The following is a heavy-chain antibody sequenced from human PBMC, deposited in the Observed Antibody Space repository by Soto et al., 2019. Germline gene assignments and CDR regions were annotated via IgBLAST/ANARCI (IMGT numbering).Heavy chain of an antibody. J-gene: IGHJ3*02. D-gene: IGHD4-4*01. Sequence: EVQLVESGGGLVQPGGSLRLSCAASGFNLRDYWMSWVRQAPGKGLEWVANIKQDGSEIYYVDSVEGRFTISRDNAKNSLFLQMNSLRPYDTAGYYCLITTSAFDIWRQGTLVTFAS. CDR2: IKQDGSEI. V-gene: IGHV3-7*01. CDR1: GFNLRDYW. CDR3: LITTSAFDI.